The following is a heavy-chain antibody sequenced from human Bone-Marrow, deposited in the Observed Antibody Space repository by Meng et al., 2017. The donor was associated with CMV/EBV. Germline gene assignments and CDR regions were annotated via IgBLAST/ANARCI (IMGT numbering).Heavy chain of an antibody. J-gene: IGHJ4*02. CDR2: ISGSGDST. D-gene: IGHD6-6*01. CDR1: GFTFSLYA. V-gene: IGHV3-23*01. Sequence: GESLKISCTASGFTFSLYAMSWVRQAPGKGLEWVSSISGSGDSTYYADSVKGRFTISRDNSKIPLYLQMHSLRAEDTAVYYCAKAACSNSGIWNFWGQGTLVTVSS. CDR3: AKAACSNSGIWNF.